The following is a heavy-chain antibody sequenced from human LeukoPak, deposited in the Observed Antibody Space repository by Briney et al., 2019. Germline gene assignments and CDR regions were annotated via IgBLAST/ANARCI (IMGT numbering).Heavy chain of an antibody. CDR3: ARYRDGYNYNWFDP. J-gene: IGHJ5*02. CDR2: IYSGGST. CDR1: GFTVSSNY. Sequence: SGGSLRLSFSASGFTVSSNYMSWVRQAPGKGLELGSVIYSGGSTYYADSVKGRFTISRDNSKNTLYLQMNLLRAEDTAVYYCARYRDGYNYNWFDPWGQGTLVTVSS. D-gene: IGHD5-24*01. V-gene: IGHV3-53*01.